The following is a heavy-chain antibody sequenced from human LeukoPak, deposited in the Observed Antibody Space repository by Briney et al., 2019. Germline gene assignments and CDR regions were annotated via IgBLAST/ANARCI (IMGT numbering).Heavy chain of an antibody. CDR3: ARHFSVDRIPSSSSYLYYFDY. Sequence: ASVKVSCKASGGTFSSYAISWVRQAPGQGLEWMGGIIPIFGTANYAQKFQGRVTITADESTSTAYMELSSLRSEDTAVYYCARHFSVDRIPSSSSYLYYFDYWGQGTLVTVSS. CDR2: IIPIFGTA. CDR1: GGTFSSYA. D-gene: IGHD6-6*01. V-gene: IGHV1-69*13. J-gene: IGHJ4*02.